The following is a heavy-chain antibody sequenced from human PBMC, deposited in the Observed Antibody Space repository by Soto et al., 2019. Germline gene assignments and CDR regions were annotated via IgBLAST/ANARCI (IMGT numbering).Heavy chain of an antibody. Sequence: LETLCHTFSVADNSISSSSYYWGWIRQSPGKGLEWIGTTRYAGSTYSNPSLRSRVAISADTSGTQFSLRPNSVTAADTAVYYCARQIGFGRWYFDLWGRGTLVTVSS. D-gene: IGHD3-10*01. CDR2: TRYAGST. CDR1: DNSISSSSYY. J-gene: IGHJ2*01. V-gene: IGHV4-39*01. CDR3: ARQIGFGRWYFDL.